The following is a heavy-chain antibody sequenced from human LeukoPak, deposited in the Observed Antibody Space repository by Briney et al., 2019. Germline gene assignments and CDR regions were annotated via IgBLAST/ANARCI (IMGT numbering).Heavy chain of an antibody. Sequence: PGGSLRLSCAASGFTFSGYWMHWVRQAPGKGLEGVSGISGRGDKIYYADSVKGRFTISRDMSRNTLRLQMNNLRDEDTAVYYCAKRAQNNAGPFHWWGQGTLASVSS. CDR2: ISGRGDKI. D-gene: IGHD2-8*01. CDR3: AKRAQNNAGPFHW. CDR1: GFTFSGYW. V-gene: IGHV3-23*01. J-gene: IGHJ4*02.